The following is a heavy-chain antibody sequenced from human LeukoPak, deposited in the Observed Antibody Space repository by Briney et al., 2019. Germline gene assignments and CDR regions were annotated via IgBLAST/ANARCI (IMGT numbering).Heavy chain of an antibody. D-gene: IGHD6-19*01. CDR3: ARDSSGWYPLDY. J-gene: IGHJ4*02. V-gene: IGHV4-39*02. CDR1: GGSISSSSYY. CDR2: IYYSGST. Sequence: SETLSLTCTVSGGSISSSSYYWGWIRQPPGKGLEWIGSIYYSGSTYYNPSLKSRVTISVDTSKNQFSLKLSSVTAADTAVYYCARDSSGWYPLDYWGQGTLVTVSS.